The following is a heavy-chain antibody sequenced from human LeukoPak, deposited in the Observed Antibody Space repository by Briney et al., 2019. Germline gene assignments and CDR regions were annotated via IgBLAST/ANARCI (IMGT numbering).Heavy chain of an antibody. Sequence: SETLSLTCTVSGASITDAASYWSWLRLLPGKGLEWIAYIYYSGNSYYNPSLKSRVSMSIDTSKNQFSLKLSSVTAADTAVYYCARDLGGGYILYYFDYWGQGTLVTVSS. CDR2: IYYSGNS. D-gene: IGHD5-12*01. CDR1: GASITDAASY. V-gene: IGHV4-31*03. CDR3: ARDLGGGYILYYFDY. J-gene: IGHJ4*02.